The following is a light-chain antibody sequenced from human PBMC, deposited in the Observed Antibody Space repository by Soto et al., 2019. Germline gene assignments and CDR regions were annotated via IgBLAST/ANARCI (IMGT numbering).Light chain of an antibody. CDR1: QSISSY. J-gene: IGKJ1*01. CDR2: AAS. CDR3: QQSYSTPRT. Sequence: DIQMTQSPSSLSASVGDRVTSTCLASQSISSYLNWYQQKPGKAPKLLIYAASSLQSGVPSRFSGSGSGTDFTLTISSLQPEDFATYYCQQSYSTPRTFGQGTKVDIK. V-gene: IGKV1-39*01.